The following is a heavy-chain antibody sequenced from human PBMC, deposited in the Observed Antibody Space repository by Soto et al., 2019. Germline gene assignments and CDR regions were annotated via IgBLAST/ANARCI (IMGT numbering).Heavy chain of an antibody. D-gene: IGHD4-17*01. CDR1: GYTFTGYY. CDR3: ATMSMTTGNYYFDY. CDR2: INPNSGGT. J-gene: IGHJ4*02. V-gene: IGHV1-2*04. Sequence: ASVKVSCKASGYTFTGYYMHWVRQAPGQGLEWMGWINPNSGGTNYAQKFQGWVTMTRDTSISTAYMELSRLRSDDTAVYYCATMSMTTGNYYFDYWGQGTLVTVSS.